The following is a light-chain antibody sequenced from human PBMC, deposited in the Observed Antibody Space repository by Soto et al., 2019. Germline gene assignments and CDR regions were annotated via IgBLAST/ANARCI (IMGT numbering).Light chain of an antibody. CDR1: QSIYDW. Sequence: DIQMTQSPSTLSASVGDRVTITCRASQSIYDWLAWYQQKPGRAPRLLIYDASTLETGVPSRISGSGSGTQFTLTISSLQPDDFATYYCQQYNSYPWTFGQGTKVDNK. CDR3: QQYNSYPWT. CDR2: DAS. J-gene: IGKJ1*01. V-gene: IGKV1-5*01.